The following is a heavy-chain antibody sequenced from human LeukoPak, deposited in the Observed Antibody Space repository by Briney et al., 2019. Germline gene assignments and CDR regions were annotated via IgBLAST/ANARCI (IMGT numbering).Heavy chain of an antibody. CDR3: AKDSPSARPAFDI. J-gene: IGHJ3*02. CDR1: GFTFSSYG. V-gene: IGHV3-30*18. D-gene: IGHD6-6*01. CDR2: ISYDGSNK. Sequence: GGSLRLSCAASGFTFSSYGMHWVRQAPGKGLEWVAVISYDGSNKYYADSVKGRFTISRDNSKNTLYLQMNSLRAEDTAVYYCAKDSPSARPAFDIWGQGTMVTVSS.